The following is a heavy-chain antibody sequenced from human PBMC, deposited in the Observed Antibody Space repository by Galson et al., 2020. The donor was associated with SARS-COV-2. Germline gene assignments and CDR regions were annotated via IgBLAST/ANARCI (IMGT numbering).Heavy chain of an antibody. V-gene: IGHV4-39*01. D-gene: IGHD6-13*01. CDR1: GGSISSSSYY. CDR2: IYYSGST. CDR3: ASLAAAATNYYYYYGMDV. J-gene: IGHJ6*02. Sequence: PSETLSLTCTVSGGSISSSSYYWGWIRQPPGKGLEWIGSIYYSGSTYYNPSLKSRVTISVDTSKNQFSLKLSSVTAADTAVYYCASLAAAATNYYYYYGMDVWGQGTTVTVSS.